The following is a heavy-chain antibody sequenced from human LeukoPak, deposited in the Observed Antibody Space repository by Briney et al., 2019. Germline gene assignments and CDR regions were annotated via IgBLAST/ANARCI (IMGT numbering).Heavy chain of an antibody. CDR1: GGTFSSYA. V-gene: IGHV1-69*13. Sequence: ASVKVSCKASGGTFSSYAISWVRQAPGQGLEWMGGIIPIFGTANYAQKFQGRVTITADESTSTAYMELSSLGSEDTAVYYCARGFRERSGYEPLRYWGQGTLVTVSS. J-gene: IGHJ4*02. CDR3: ARGFRERSGYEPLRY. D-gene: IGHD5-12*01. CDR2: IIPIFGTA.